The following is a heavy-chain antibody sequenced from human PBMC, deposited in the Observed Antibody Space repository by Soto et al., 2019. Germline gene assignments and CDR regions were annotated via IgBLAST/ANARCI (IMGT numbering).Heavy chain of an antibody. V-gene: IGHV3-30*18. D-gene: IGHD7-27*01. Sequence: QVQLVESGGGVVQPGRSPRLSCAASGFTFSSYGMHWVRQAPGRGLGWVAVISYDGSNKYYVDSVKGRFTISRDNSKNTLYLQMNSLRAEDTAVYYWAKDLGRNYYYGMDVWGQGTTVTVSS. J-gene: IGHJ6*02. CDR2: ISYDGSNK. CDR3: AKDLGRNYYYGMDV. CDR1: GFTFSSYG.